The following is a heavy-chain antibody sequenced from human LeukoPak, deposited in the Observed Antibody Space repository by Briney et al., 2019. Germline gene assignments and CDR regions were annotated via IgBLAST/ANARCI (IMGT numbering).Heavy chain of an antibody. V-gene: IGHV1-18*01. D-gene: IGHD3-22*01. Sequence: ASVKVSCTASGYTFTSYGISWVRQAPGQGLEWMGWISAYNGNTNYAQKLQGRVTMTTDTSTSTAYMELRSLRSDDTAVYYCARDLLGYYDSSGYLRDYWGQGTLVTVSS. CDR1: GYTFTSYG. J-gene: IGHJ4*02. CDR2: ISAYNGNT. CDR3: ARDLLGYYDSSGYLRDY.